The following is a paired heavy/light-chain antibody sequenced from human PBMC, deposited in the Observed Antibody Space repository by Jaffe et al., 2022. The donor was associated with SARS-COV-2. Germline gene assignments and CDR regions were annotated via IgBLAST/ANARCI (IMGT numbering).Heavy chain of an antibody. J-gene: IGHJ3*02. Sequence: QVQLQESGPGLVKPSETLSLTCSVSGYSISSGCYWGWIRQPPGKGLEWIGSIYYSGSTYYNPSLKSRVPISVDTSKNQFSLKLRSVTAADTAVYYCARDCSSGWVGGAFDIWGQGTMVTVSS. CDR1: GYSISSGCY. CDR2: IYYSGST. CDR3: ARDCSSGWVGGAFDI. V-gene: IGHV4-38-2*02. D-gene: IGHD6-19*01.
Light chain of an antibody. Sequence: QSALTQPASVSGSPGQSITISCTGTSSDVGTYNLVSWYQQHPGKAPKLMIYEASKRPSGVSDRFSGSKSGNTASLTVSGLQAEDEADYYCCSYAGTSTLVFGGGTKLTVL. CDR2: EAS. CDR3: CSYAGTSTLV. V-gene: IGLV2-23*01. CDR1: SSDVGTYNL. J-gene: IGLJ3*02.